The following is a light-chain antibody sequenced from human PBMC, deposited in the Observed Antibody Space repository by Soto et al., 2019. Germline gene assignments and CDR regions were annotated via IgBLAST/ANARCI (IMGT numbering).Light chain of an antibody. CDR3: QQYNNWPLRT. J-gene: IGKJ5*01. V-gene: IGKV3-15*01. CDR2: GAS. CDR1: QSVSRY. Sequence: IVLTQSPCTLTVSPGGRATLSCRASQSVSRYLAWYQQKPGQAPRLLIYGASTRATGIPARFSGSGSGTEFTLTISRLQSEDFAVYYCQQYNNWPLRTFGQGTRLEIK.